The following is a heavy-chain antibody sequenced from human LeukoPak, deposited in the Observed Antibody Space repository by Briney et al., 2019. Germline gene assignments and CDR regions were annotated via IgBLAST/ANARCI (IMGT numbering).Heavy chain of an antibody. CDR2: ISSSGSTI. CDR1: GFTFSDYY. J-gene: IGHJ4*02. D-gene: IGHD3-22*01. V-gene: IGHV3-11*01. CDR3: ARDYYYDSSGYPHGY. Sequence: GGSLRLSCAASGFTFSDYYMSWIRQAPGKGLEWVSYISSSGSTIYYADSVKGRFTISRDNAKNSLYLQMNSLRAEDTAVYYCARDYYYDSSGYPHGYWGQGTLVTVSS.